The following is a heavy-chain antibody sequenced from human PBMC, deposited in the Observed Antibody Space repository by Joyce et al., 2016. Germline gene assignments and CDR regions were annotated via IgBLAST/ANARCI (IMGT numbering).Heavy chain of an antibody. CDR2: IGTYNGDT. Sequence: QVQLVQSGAEVKKPGASLKVSCKASGYTFTTYGISWVRQAPGQGLQWMGWIGTYNGDTNYAQSLQGRVTFTTGTSTNTADLELRSRRYDDTAVYYCARDLYWGESGLNWDDTFDIWGQGTMVTVSS. V-gene: IGHV1-18*01. J-gene: IGHJ3*02. CDR3: ARDLYWGESGLNWDDTFDI. D-gene: IGHD1-20*01. CDR1: GYTFTTYG.